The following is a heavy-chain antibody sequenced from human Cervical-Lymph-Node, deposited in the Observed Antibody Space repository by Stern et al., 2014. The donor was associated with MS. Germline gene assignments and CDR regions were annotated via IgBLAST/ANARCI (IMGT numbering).Heavy chain of an antibody. Sequence: EVQLVESGGGLVQPGGSLRLSCAASGFTFSSYWMSWVRQAPGKGLEWVANIQQDGSEKYYVDSVKGRFTISRDNAKNSRYRQMNSRRAEDTAVYYCARVGSSSWSFDYWGQGTLVTVSS. V-gene: IGHV3-7*01. D-gene: IGHD6-13*01. J-gene: IGHJ4*02. CDR2: IQQDGSEK. CDR1: GFTFSSYW. CDR3: ARVGSSSWSFDY.